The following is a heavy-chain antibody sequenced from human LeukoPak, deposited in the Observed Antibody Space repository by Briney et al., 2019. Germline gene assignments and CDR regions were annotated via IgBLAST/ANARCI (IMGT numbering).Heavy chain of an antibody. CDR2: ISSSGSTI. J-gene: IGHJ6*04. V-gene: IGHV3-48*03. CDR3: AREEFWGSPYGDV. D-gene: IGHD3-16*01. Sequence: GGSLRLSCAAPGFTFSSYEMNWVRQAPGKGLEWVSYISSSGSTIYYADSVKGRFTISRDNAKNSLYLQMNSLRAEDTGVYYCAREEFWGSPYGDVWGKGITVIVSS. CDR1: GFTFSSYE.